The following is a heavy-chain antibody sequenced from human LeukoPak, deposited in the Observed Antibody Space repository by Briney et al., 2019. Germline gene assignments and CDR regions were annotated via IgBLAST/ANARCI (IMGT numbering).Heavy chain of an antibody. V-gene: IGHV1-46*01. J-gene: IGHJ5*02. Sequence: ASVTVSCKASGYTFTSYYMHWVRQAPGQGLEWMGIINPSGGSTSYAQKFQGRVTMTRDTSTSTVYMELSSLRSEDTAVYYCARGHFDYYDSSGYSDWFDPWGQGTLVTVSS. D-gene: IGHD3-22*01. CDR2: INPSGGST. CDR1: GYTFTSYY. CDR3: ARGHFDYYDSSGYSDWFDP.